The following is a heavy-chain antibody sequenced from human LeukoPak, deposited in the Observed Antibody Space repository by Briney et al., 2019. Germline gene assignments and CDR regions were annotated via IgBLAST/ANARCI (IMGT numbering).Heavy chain of an antibody. CDR2: INPDDTT. V-gene: IGHV3-53*01. D-gene: IGHD3-16*02. CDR3: VKGQGFILDC. CDR1: GFTVSSDF. J-gene: IGHJ4*02. Sequence: GGSLRLSCAGSGFTVSSDFMHWVRQAPGNGLEWVSVINPDDTTYYTDSVQGRFAISRDKSKNTLYLQMNNLKAEDTSIYYCVKGQGFILDCWGQGTLVTVSS.